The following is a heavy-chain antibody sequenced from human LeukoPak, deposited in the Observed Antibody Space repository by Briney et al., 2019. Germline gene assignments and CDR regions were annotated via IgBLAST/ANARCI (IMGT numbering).Heavy chain of an antibody. CDR2: INLDGGKK. CDR1: GFTFSHYW. Sequence: GGSLRLSCPTSGFTFSHYWMSWVRQAPGKGLEWLANINLDGGKKYHVDSVKGRFTISRDNAQNSLYLQMSSLRAEDTAVYYCARLYSTGWYGGPDYWGQGTLVAVSS. V-gene: IGHV3-7*01. D-gene: IGHD6-19*01. CDR3: ARLYSTGWYGGPDY. J-gene: IGHJ4*02.